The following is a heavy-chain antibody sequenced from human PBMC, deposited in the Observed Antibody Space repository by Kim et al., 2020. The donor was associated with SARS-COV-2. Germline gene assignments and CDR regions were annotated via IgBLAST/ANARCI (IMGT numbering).Heavy chain of an antibody. Sequence: GESLKISCKGSGYSFTSYWISWVRQMPGKGLEWMGRIDPSDSYTNYSPSFQGHVTISADKSISTAYLQWSSLKASDTAMYYCARHPYSSGWDTPPYYYYGRGVWGQGTTVTVSS. J-gene: IGHJ6*02. CDR3: ARHPYSSGWDTPPYYYYGRGV. CDR2: IDPSDSYT. V-gene: IGHV5-10-1*01. D-gene: IGHD6-19*01. CDR1: GYSFTSYW.